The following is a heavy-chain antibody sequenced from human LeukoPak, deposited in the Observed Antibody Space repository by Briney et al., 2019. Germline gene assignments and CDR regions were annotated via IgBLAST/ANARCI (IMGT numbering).Heavy chain of an antibody. CDR2: INPSGGST. CDR3: ASFRGHDYGEAFDY. CDR1: GYTFTIYY. V-gene: IGHV1-46*01. J-gene: IGHJ4*02. D-gene: IGHD4-17*01. Sequence: ASVTVSFTASGYTFTIYYMHWVRPAPGQGLEWMGIINPSGGSTSYAQKFQGRVTMTRDTSTSTVYMELSSLRSEDTAVYYCASFRGHDYGEAFDYWGQGTLVTVSS.